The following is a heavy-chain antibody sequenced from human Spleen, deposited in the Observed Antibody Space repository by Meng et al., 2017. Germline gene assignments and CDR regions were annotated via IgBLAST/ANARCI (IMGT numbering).Heavy chain of an antibody. D-gene: IGHD6-13*01. Sequence: ASVKVSCKASEYSFTDYYIHWVRQAPGQGLEWMGRISPKSGGTDYAQKFQGRVTMTRDTSVTSTYMEVTRLRSDDTAVYYCARVGYGSTWSPFDYWGQGTLVTVSS. V-gene: IGHV1-2*06. CDR2: ISPKSGGT. J-gene: IGHJ4*02. CDR3: ARVGYGSTWSPFDY. CDR1: EYSFTDYY.